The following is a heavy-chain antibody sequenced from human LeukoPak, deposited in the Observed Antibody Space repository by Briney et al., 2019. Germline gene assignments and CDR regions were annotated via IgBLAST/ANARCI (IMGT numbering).Heavy chain of an antibody. CDR2: IYYSGST. CDR1: GGSISSSSYY. V-gene: IGHV4-39*01. D-gene: IGHD6-13*01. Sequence: SETLSLTCTVSGGSISSSSYYWGWIRQPPGKGLEWIGSIYYSGSTYYNPSLKSRVTISVDTSKNQFSLKLSSVTAADTAVYYCARHKEPHYSSSWYISPYFDYWGQGTLVTVSS. CDR3: ARHKEPHYSSSWYISPYFDY. J-gene: IGHJ4*02.